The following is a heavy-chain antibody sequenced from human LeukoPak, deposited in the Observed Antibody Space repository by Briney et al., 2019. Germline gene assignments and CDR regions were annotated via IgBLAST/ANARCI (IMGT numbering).Heavy chain of an antibody. V-gene: IGHV3-15*01. CDR3: TTLYGSGNYY. CDR2: IKTKTDGGTT. CDR1: GFTFSNAW. Sequence: PGGSLRLSCAASGFTFSNAWMSWVRQAPGKGLEWVSQIKTKTDGGTTESAATVKGRFTISRDDSKNTLYLQMNSLKIEDTAMYYCTTLYGSGNYYWGQGTLVTVSS. J-gene: IGHJ4*02. D-gene: IGHD3-10*01.